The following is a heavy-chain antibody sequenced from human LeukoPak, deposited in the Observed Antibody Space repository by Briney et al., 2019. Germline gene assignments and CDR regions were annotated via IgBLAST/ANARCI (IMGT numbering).Heavy chain of an antibody. CDR1: GYTFTSYD. CDR3: ARVGRRIVGATTRWYYFDY. V-gene: IGHV1-8*01. D-gene: IGHD1-26*01. CDR2: MNPNSGNT. J-gene: IGHJ4*02. Sequence: ASVKVSCKASGYTFTSYDINWVRQATGQGLEWMGWMNPNSGNTGYAQKFQGRVTMTRNTSISTAYMELSSLRSEDTAVYYCARVGRRIVGATTRWYYFDYWGQGTQVTVSS.